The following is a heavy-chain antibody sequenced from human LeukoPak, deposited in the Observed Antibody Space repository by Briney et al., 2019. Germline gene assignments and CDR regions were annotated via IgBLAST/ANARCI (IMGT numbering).Heavy chain of an antibody. Sequence: PSETLSLTCIVSGGSISTGSYYWSWIRQPAGKGLEWIGRMYISGNTNYNPSLKSRVTISIDTSKNQFSPKLSSVTAADTAVYNCVRQRDAGDYLGYFDYWDQGTLVTVSS. V-gene: IGHV4-61*02. CDR2: MYISGNT. CDR3: VRQRDAGDYLGYFDY. CDR1: GGSISTGSYY. J-gene: IGHJ4*02. D-gene: IGHD4-17*01.